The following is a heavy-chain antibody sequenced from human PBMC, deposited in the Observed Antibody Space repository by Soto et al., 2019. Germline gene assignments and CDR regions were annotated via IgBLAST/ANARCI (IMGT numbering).Heavy chain of an antibody. V-gene: IGHV3-23*01. CDR3: AKGGPSITIFGVPPEGDYYYYMDV. D-gene: IGHD3-3*01. Sequence: GGSLRLSCAASGFTFSSYAMSWVRQAPGKGLEWVSAISGSGGSTYYADSVKGRFTISRDNSKNTLYLQMNSLRAEDTAVYYCAKGGPSITIFGVPPEGDYYYYMDVWGKGTTVTVSS. CDR2: ISGSGGST. J-gene: IGHJ6*03. CDR1: GFTFSSYA.